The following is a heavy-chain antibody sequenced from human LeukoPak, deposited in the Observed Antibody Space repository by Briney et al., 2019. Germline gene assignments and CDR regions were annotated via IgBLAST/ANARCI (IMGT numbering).Heavy chain of an antibody. CDR2: TYYRSKWYT. D-gene: IGHD3-10*01. Sequence: SQTLSLTCAISGDSVSRNSAAWNWIRQSPSRGLEWLGRTYYRSKWYTAYAVSVKSRITINPDTSKNQFSLQLNSVTPEDTAVSYWARAGGHPLDYWGQGTLVTVSS. V-gene: IGHV6-1*01. CDR3: ARAGGHPLDY. J-gene: IGHJ4*02. CDR1: GDSVSRNSAA.